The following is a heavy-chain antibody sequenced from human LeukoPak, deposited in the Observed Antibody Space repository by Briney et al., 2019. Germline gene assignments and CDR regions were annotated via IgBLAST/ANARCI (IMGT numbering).Heavy chain of an antibody. CDR2: ISSSSSYI. D-gene: IGHD4-17*01. CDR1: GFTFSSYS. V-gene: IGHV3-21*01. Sequence: GGSLRLSCAASGFTFSSYSMNWVRQAPGKGLEWVSSISSSSSYIYYADSVKGRFTISRDNAKNSLYLQMHSLRAEDTAVYYCARESPLYGDPGFFDYWGQGTLVTVSS. J-gene: IGHJ4*02. CDR3: ARESPLYGDPGFFDY.